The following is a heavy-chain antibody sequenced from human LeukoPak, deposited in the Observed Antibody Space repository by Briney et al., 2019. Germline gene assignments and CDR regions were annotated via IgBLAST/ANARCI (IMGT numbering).Heavy chain of an antibody. J-gene: IGHJ4*02. V-gene: IGHV3-66*01. CDR2: IYSDGIT. Sequence: GGSLRLSCAASGFTVSTNYMNWVRQAPGKGLEWVSVIYSDGITYYTDSVKGRFTISRDHSKNTLYLEMNSLRAEDTAVYYCARDPPKASGSYFIGGPDYWGQGTLVTVSS. CDR3: ARDPPKASGSYFIGGPDY. CDR1: GFTVSTNY. D-gene: IGHD3-10*01.